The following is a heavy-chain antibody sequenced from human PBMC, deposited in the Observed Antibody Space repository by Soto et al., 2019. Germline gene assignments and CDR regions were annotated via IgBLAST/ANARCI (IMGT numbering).Heavy chain of an antibody. D-gene: IGHD1-26*01. CDR1: GGSISSYY. CDR3: AIPVSYGGYYYCGMYV. CDR2: IYYRGST. J-gene: IGHJ6*02. V-gene: IGHV4-59*01. Sequence: LLLSCAVDGGSISSYYWSWIRQPPGQGLEWIGYIYYRGSTNYNPSLKSRVTISVDTCKNQFSLELSSVTAADNAVYYCAIPVSYGGYYYCGMYVWGQGTTVTVSS.